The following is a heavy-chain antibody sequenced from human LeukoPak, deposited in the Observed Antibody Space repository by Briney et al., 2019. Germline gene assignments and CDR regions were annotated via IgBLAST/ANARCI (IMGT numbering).Heavy chain of an antibody. V-gene: IGHV3-33*01. CDR1: GFTFSSYG. D-gene: IGHD5-18*01. CDR3: ARDRGYGYLYYFDY. Sequence: GSLRLSCAASGFTFSSYGMHWVRQAPGKGLEWVAVIWYDGSNKYYADSVKGRFTISRDNSKNTLYLQMNSLRAEDTAVYYCARDRGYGYLYYFDYWGQGTLVTVSS. CDR2: IWYDGSNK. J-gene: IGHJ4*02.